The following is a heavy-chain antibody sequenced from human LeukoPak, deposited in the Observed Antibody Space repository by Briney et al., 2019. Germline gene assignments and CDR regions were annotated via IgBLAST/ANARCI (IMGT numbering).Heavy chain of an antibody. CDR1: GGTLTSGGYS. CDR2: IYYNGSA. D-gene: IGHD2-2*01. CDR3: ARIRISSTSQNYFDP. Sequence: SETLSLTCAVSGGTLTSGGYSWSWIRQSPEKALEWIGYIYYNGSAYYNPSLKSRVDISFDTSKNQFSLRMTSVTAADSAIYFCARIRISSTSQNYFDPWGQGTLVTVSS. J-gene: IGHJ5*02. V-gene: IGHV4-30-4*07.